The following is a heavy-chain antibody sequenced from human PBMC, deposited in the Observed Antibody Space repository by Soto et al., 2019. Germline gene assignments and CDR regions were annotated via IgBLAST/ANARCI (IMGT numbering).Heavy chain of an antibody. Sequence: GESLKISCKGSGYSFTSYCIGWVRQMPGKGLEWMGIIYPGDSDTRYSPSFQGQVTISADKSISTAYLQWSSLKASDTAMYYCARHGNDILTGYPNYYYYYGMDVWGQGTTVTVSS. J-gene: IGHJ6*02. D-gene: IGHD3-9*01. V-gene: IGHV5-51*01. CDR2: IYPGDSDT. CDR3: ARHGNDILTGYPNYYYYYGMDV. CDR1: GYSFTSYC.